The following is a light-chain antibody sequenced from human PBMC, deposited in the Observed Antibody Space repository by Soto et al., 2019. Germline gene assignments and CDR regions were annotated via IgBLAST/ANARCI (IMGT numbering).Light chain of an antibody. CDR3: QQYGSSLFT. V-gene: IGKV3-20*01. J-gene: IGKJ3*01. CDR1: QRVSSSY. CDR2: GAS. Sequence: EIVLTQSPGILSLSPGERVTLSCRASQRVSSSYLAWYQQIPGQAPRLLIYGASSRATGIPDRFSGSGSGTDFTLTISRLEPEDFAVYYCQQYGSSLFTFGPGTKVDIK.